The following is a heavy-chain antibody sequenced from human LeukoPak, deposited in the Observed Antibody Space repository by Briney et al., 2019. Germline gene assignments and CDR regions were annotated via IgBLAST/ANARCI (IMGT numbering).Heavy chain of an antibody. V-gene: IGHV3-30*02. CDR1: GFTFSSYG. J-gene: IGHJ6*03. Sequence: GGSLRLSCAASGFTFSSYGMHWVRQAPGKGLEWVAVIWYGGSNKYYADSVKGRFTISRDNSKNTLYLQMNSLRAEDTAVYYCAKCGRDYYDSSGYSYYYYYYMDVWGKGTTVTVSS. D-gene: IGHD3-22*01. CDR2: IWYGGSNK. CDR3: AKCGRDYYDSSGYSYYYYYYMDV.